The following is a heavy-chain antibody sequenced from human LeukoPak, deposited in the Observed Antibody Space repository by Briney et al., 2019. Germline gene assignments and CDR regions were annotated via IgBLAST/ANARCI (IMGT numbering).Heavy chain of an antibody. D-gene: IGHD6-19*01. J-gene: IGHJ5*02. CDR2: IYYSGST. V-gene: IGHV4-59*05. CDR3: ARTSQWLEYNWFDP. CDR1: GGSISSNY. Sequence: SETLSLTCNVSGGSISSNYWSWIRQPPGKGLEWIGSIYYSGSTYYNPSLKSRVTISVDTSKNQFSLKLSSVTAADTAVYYCARTSQWLEYNWFDPWGQGTLVTVSS.